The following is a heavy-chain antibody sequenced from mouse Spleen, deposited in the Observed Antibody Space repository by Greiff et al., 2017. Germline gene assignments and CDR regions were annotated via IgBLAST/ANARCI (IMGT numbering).Heavy chain of an antibody. D-gene: IGHD1-2*01. CDR1: GFTFSDYG. CDR2: ISNLAYSI. Sequence: DVKLVESGGGLVKPGGSLKLSCAASGFTFSDYGMAWVRQAPGKGPEWVAFISNLAYSIYYADTVTGRFTISRENAKNTLYLEMSSLRSEDTAMYYCARQGITTAPWFAYWGQGTLVTVSA. V-gene: IGHV5-15*01. CDR3: ARQGITTAPWFAY. J-gene: IGHJ3*01.